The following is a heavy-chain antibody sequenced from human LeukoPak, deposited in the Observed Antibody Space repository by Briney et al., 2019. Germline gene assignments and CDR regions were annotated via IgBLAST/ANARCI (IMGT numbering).Heavy chain of an antibody. Sequence: TSETLSLTCTVSGGPISSYYWSWIRQPPGKGLEWIGYIYYSGSTNYNPSLKSRVTISVDTSKNQFSLKLSSVTAADTAVYYCARVGSSGWRQFDYWGQGTLVTVSS. V-gene: IGHV4-59*01. D-gene: IGHD6-19*01. CDR3: ARVGSSGWRQFDY. J-gene: IGHJ4*02. CDR1: GGPISSYY. CDR2: IYYSGST.